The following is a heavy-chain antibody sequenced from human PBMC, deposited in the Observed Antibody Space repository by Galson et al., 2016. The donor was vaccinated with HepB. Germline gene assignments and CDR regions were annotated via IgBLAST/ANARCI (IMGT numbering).Heavy chain of an antibody. J-gene: IGHJ4*02. D-gene: IGHD5-24*01. CDR1: GLTFSTYS. V-gene: IGHV3-48*02. CDR3: ARDGGGGYNLDY. Sequence: SLRLSCAASGLTFSTYSMSWLRQAPGKGLEWVSNITHTTNTIYYADSVKGRFTISRDNAKNSVYLQMNSLRDEDTAVYFCARDGGGGYNLDYWGQGTLVTVSS. CDR2: ITHTTNTI.